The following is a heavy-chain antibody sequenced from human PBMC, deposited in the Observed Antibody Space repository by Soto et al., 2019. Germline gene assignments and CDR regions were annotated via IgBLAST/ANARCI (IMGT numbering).Heavy chain of an antibody. CDR3: ARREIQGPIDY. V-gene: IGHV4-28*01. D-gene: IGHD1-26*01. Sequence: SETLSLTCTDSGDSISSTRWWGWIRQPPGKGLEWIGYIYYSGTTYYNPSLNSRVTMSVDTSKNQFSLKLTSVTAVDTAVYYWARREIQGPIDYWGQGTLVTVSS. CDR2: IYYSGTT. CDR1: GDSISSTRW. J-gene: IGHJ4*02.